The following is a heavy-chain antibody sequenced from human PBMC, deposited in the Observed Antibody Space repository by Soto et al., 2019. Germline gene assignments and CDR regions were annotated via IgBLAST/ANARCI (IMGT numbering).Heavy chain of an antibody. J-gene: IGHJ4*02. D-gene: IGHD3-22*01. CDR3: AKDYYDSSGYPGDY. CDR2: ISWDGGST. CDR1: GFTFDDYT. Sequence: LRLSCAASGFTFDDYTMHWVRQAPGKGLEWVSLISWDGGSTYYADSVKGRFTISRDNSKNSLYLQMNSLRTEDTALYYCAKDYYDSSGYPGDYWGQGTLVTVSS. V-gene: IGHV3-43*01.